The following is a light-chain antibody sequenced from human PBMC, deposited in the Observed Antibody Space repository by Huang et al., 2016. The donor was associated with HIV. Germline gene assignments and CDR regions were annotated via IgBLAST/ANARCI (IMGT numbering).Light chain of an antibody. CDR2: WAS. V-gene: IGKV4-1*01. CDR1: QSVYSSSTSKDY. CDR3: QQYYSSPQT. Sequence: DIIMTQSPDSLAVSLGERATLNCRSSQSVYSSSTSKDYMAWFQQKPGQPPRLLRFWASTREAGVPDRFSGSGSGTHFTLTIANLEAEDAAIYYCQQYYSSPQTFGQGTRVEVK. J-gene: IGKJ1*01.